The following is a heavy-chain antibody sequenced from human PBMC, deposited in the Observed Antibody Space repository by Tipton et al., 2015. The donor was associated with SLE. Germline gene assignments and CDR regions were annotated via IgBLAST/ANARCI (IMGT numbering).Heavy chain of an antibody. D-gene: IGHD1-1*01. Sequence: GSLRLSCVASGFAFSTHWIHWVRQAPGKGLVWVSSVSSDATTTTYADSVKGRFTTSRDNAKNTVYLQMSSLRAGDTAVYYCASTFATGYWGQGMLVTVSS. V-gene: IGHV3-74*01. CDR1: GFAFSTHW. J-gene: IGHJ4*02. CDR2: VSSDATTT. CDR3: ASTFATGY.